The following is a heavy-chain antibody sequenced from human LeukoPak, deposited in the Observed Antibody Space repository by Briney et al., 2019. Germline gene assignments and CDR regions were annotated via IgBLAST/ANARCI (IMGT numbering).Heavy chain of an antibody. CDR3: ARGFPSRRNYDSSGYYSYYFDY. D-gene: IGHD3-22*01. V-gene: IGHV1-2*02. Sequence: ASVKVSCKASGYTFTGYYMHWVRQAPGQGLEWMGWINPNSGGTNYAQKFQGRVTMTRDTSISTAYMEVRSLRSDDTAVYYCARGFPSRRNYDSSGYYSYYFDYWGQGTLVTVSS. CDR1: GYTFTGYY. CDR2: INPNSGGT. J-gene: IGHJ4*02.